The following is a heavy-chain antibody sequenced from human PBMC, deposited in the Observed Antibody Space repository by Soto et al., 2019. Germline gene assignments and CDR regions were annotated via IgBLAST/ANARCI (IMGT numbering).Heavy chain of an antibody. J-gene: IGHJ4*02. Sequence: SETLSLTCTVSGGSISSYYWSWIRQPPGKGLEWIGYIYYSGSTNYNPSLKSRVTISVDTSKNQFSLKLSSVTAADTAVYYCARSGIVGATLDYLGQGTLVTVFS. V-gene: IGHV4-59*01. D-gene: IGHD1-26*01. CDR1: GGSISSYY. CDR3: ARSGIVGATLDY. CDR2: IYYSGST.